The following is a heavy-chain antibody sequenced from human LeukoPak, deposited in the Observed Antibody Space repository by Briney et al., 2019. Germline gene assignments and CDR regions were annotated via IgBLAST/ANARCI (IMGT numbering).Heavy chain of an antibody. D-gene: IGHD3-9*01. CDR1: GGSFSNYD. V-gene: IGHV4-59*01. Sequence: SETLSLTCSVSGGSFSNYDWSWIRQPPGKGLEWIGFIYYSGTTDYNPPLKSRVTISVDTSKKQFSLKLSSVTAADTAVYYCARGVVLTGYPLDFWGRGTLVTVSS. J-gene: IGHJ4*02. CDR3: ARGVVLTGYPLDF. CDR2: IYYSGTT.